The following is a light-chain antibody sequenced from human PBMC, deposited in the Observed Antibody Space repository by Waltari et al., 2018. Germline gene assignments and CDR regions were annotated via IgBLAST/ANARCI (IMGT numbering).Light chain of an antibody. CDR3: NSYTTISTWV. Sequence: QSALTQPASVSGSPGQSITISCTGTSRDVGPSNYVSWYQQYPGKAPILIIYDVSSRASGVSSGFSGSKSGNTACLTISGLQAEDEADYYCNSYTTISTWVFGGGTKLTVL. J-gene: IGLJ3*02. V-gene: IGLV2-14*03. CDR2: DVS. CDR1: SRDVGPSNY.